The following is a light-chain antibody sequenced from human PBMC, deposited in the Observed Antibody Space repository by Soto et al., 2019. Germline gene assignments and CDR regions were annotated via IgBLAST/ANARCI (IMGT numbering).Light chain of an antibody. V-gene: IGKV3-15*01. Sequence: EIVMTQSPATVSVSPGERATLSCRASQSVSSNLAWYQQKPGQTPRLLIFDASTRATGIPGRFSGSGSGTEFTLTISSLQSEDFATYYCQHYNSYSEAFGQGTKVDIK. CDR1: QSVSSN. J-gene: IGKJ1*01. CDR2: DAS. CDR3: QHYNSYSEA.